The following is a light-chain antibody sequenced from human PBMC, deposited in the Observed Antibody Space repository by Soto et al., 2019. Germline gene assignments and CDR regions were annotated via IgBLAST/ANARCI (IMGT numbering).Light chain of an antibody. J-gene: IGKJ4*01. Sequence: EIVMTQSPATLSVSPGERATLSCRASQSVSSNLAWYQQKPGQAPRLLIYGASTRATGIPATFSDSGSGTEFTLSISSLQSEDFAVYYCQQYNKWPLTFGGGTKVEIK. CDR1: QSVSSN. CDR3: QQYNKWPLT. V-gene: IGKV3-15*01. CDR2: GAS.